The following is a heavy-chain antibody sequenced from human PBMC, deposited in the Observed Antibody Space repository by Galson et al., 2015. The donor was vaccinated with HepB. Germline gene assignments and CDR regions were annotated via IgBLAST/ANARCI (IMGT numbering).Heavy chain of an antibody. Sequence: SLRLSCAASGFTFSSYSMHWVRRAPGKGLEWVAVTSYDGINKYYADSVKGRFTISRDNSKNTLYLQMNNLRAEDTAVYYCARDFLESTQSNWFDPWGQGTLVTVSS. CDR3: ARDFLESTQSNWFDP. D-gene: IGHD3-3*01. V-gene: IGHV3-30-3*01. CDR2: TSYDGINK. CDR1: GFTFSSYS. J-gene: IGHJ5*02.